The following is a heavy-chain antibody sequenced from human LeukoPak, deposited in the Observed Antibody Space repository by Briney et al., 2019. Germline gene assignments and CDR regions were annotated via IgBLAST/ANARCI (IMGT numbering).Heavy chain of an antibody. V-gene: IGHV3-48*01. Sequence: GGSLILSCAASGFTFNSYAFNWVRRAPGKGLEGVSYISSSSNVIYYTDSGKGRFTISRDNARNLLSLQMNSLRAEDTAVYYCARGDPIYDFWSGGDYWGQGSLVTVSS. CDR1: GFTFNSYA. D-gene: IGHD3-3*01. CDR3: ARGDPIYDFWSGGDY. CDR2: ISSSSNVI. J-gene: IGHJ4*02.